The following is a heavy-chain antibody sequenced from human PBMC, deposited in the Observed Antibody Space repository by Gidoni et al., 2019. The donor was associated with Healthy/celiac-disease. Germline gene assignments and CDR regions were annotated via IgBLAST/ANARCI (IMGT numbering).Heavy chain of an antibody. V-gene: IGHV3-30-3*01. CDR2: ISYDGSNK. J-gene: IGHJ1*01. D-gene: IGHD2-15*01. Sequence: QVQLVESGGGVVQPGRSLRLSCAASGFPFSSYAMHWVRQAPGKGLEWVAVISYDGSNKYYADSVKGRFTISRDNSKNTLYLQMNSLRAEDTAVYYCARGYCSGGSCYEEYFQHWGQGTLVTVSS. CDR3: ARGYCSGGSCYEEYFQH. CDR1: GFPFSSYA.